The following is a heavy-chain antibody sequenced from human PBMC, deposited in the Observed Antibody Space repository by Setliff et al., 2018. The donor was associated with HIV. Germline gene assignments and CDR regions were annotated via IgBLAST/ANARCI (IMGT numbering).Heavy chain of an antibody. J-gene: IGHJ6*02. CDR2: INPAGNPT. D-gene: IGHD5-18*01. Sequence: ASVKVSCKASGYTFTSDYIHWVRQAPGQGLEWMGIINPAGNPTSYAQKFQGRLTMTRDTSISTAYMELSRLRSDDTAVYYCARGADTARLPREYYYYYGMDVWGQGTTVTVSS. CDR1: GYTFTSDY. CDR3: ARGADTARLPREYYYYYGMDV. V-gene: IGHV1-46*01.